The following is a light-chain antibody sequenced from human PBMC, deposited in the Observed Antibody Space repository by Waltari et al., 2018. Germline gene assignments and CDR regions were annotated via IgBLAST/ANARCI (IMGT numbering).Light chain of an antibody. Sequence: DIQLTQSPSFLSASVGDSVTITCRASQGISNYLAWYQQRPGKAPTLLIYAASTLQSGVPSRFSGSGSGTEFTLTITSLQPEDFATYYCQQLNSYRYTFGQGTKLEIK. CDR2: AAS. J-gene: IGKJ2*01. CDR1: QGISNY. V-gene: IGKV1-9*01. CDR3: QQLNSYRYT.